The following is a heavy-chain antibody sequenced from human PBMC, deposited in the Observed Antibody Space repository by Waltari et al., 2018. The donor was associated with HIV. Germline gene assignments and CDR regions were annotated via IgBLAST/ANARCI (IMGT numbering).Heavy chain of an antibody. V-gene: IGHV4-61*01. Sequence: QVRLQESGPGLVKPSETLSLTCTVSGDSLNSDSHNWTWIRQPPGKGLDWIGYIFYSGNTNYNPSRLGRVTISMDTSKNQFSLTLRSVTAADTAVYYCARDQGLWNGSYDLDGFDMWGPGTMVTVSS. CDR3: ARDQGLWNGSYDLDGFDM. J-gene: IGHJ3*02. D-gene: IGHD3-3*01. CDR2: IFYSGNT. CDR1: GDSLNSDSHN.